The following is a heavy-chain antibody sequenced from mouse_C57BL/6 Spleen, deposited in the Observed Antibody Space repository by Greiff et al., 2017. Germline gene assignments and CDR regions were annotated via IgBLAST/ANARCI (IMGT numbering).Heavy chain of an antibody. J-gene: IGHJ1*03. V-gene: IGHV1-78*01. D-gene: IGHD2-1*01. CDR1: GYTFTDHT. CDR2: IYPRDGST. Sequence: VQLQQSDAELVKPGASVKISCKVSGYTFTDHTIHWMKQRPEQGLEWIGYIYPRDGSTKYNEKFKGKATLTADKSSSTAYMQLNSLTPEDSAVYFCARRGYGNYEDWYFDVWGTGTTVTVSS. CDR3: ARRGYGNYEDWYFDV.